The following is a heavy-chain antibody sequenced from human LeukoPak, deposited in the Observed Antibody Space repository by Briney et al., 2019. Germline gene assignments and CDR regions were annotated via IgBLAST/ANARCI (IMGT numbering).Heavy chain of an antibody. D-gene: IGHD1-14*01. Sequence: PSETLSLTCTVSGGSISSYYWSWIRQTPGKGLEWIGDIYHSGSTNYNPSLKSRVTISVDTSKNQFSLKLSSVTAADSAVYYCARAGLGDAFDIWGQGTMVTVSS. CDR1: GGSISSYY. CDR2: IYHSGST. CDR3: ARAGLGDAFDI. V-gene: IGHV4-59*01. J-gene: IGHJ3*02.